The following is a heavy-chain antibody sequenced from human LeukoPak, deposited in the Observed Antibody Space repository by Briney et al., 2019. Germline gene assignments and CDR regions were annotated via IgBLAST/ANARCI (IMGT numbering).Heavy chain of an antibody. CDR2: TYFSSQWHH. J-gene: IGHJ4*02. D-gene: IGHD3-3*01. CDR3: AREVRFLEWLLFYFDF. V-gene: IGHV6-1*01. Sequence: SQTLSLTCAISGDSVSSSSAAWNWIRQSPSRGLEWLGRTYFSSQWHHDYAVSVYSRMTLIPDTSNNQPSRHLISVTHEDTAVYYCAREVRFLEWLLFYFDFWGQGTLVTVSS. CDR1: GDSVSSSSAA.